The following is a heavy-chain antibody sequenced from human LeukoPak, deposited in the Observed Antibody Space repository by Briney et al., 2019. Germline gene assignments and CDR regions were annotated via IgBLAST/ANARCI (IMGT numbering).Heavy chain of an antibody. CDR3: ARDYGDYVHYYMDV. Sequence: SETLSLTCAVYGGSFSAYYWSWIRQPPGKGLEWIGEINHSGSTNYNPSLKSRVTISVDTSKNQFSLKLTPVTAADTAVYYCARDYGDYVHYYMDVWGKGTRSPSP. CDR1: GGSFSAYY. V-gene: IGHV4-34*01. D-gene: IGHD4-17*01. CDR2: INHSGST. J-gene: IGHJ6*03.